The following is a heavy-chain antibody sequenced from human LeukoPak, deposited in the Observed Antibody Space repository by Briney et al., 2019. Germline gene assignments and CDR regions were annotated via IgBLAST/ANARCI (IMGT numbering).Heavy chain of an antibody. CDR1: GDSISSNSAA. Sequence: SQTLSLTCALSGDSISSNSAAWIWVRQSPSRGLEWLGRTYYRSKWYNDYAVSVKSRITINPDTSKNQFSLQLNSVTPEDTAVYYCAREPNGSGWYRVNWFDPWGQGTLVTVSS. CDR2: TYYRSKWYN. D-gene: IGHD6-19*01. CDR3: AREPNGSGWYRVNWFDP. J-gene: IGHJ5*02. V-gene: IGHV6-1*01.